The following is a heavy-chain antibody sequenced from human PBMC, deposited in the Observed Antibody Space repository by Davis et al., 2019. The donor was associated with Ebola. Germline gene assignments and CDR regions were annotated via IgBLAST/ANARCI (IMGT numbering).Heavy chain of an antibody. CDR2: IKSDGSSA. CDR3: GSPVVA. V-gene: IGHV3-74*01. CDR1: GFTFSSYW. D-gene: IGHD2-15*01. Sequence: GESLKISCEASGFTFSSYWMSWVRQAPGKGLVWVSQIKSDGSSATYADSVKGRFTISRDNAKNTLYLQMNSLRAEDTAVYYCGSPVVAWGQGTLVTVSS. J-gene: IGHJ4*02.